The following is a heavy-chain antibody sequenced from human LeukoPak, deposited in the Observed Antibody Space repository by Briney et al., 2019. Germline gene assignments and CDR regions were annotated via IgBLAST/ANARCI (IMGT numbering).Heavy chain of an antibody. D-gene: IGHD2-2*01. Sequence: ASVKVSCKASGGTFSSYAISWVRQAPGQGLEWMGGIIPIFGTANYAQKFQGRVTITADESTSTAYMELSSLRSEDTAVYYCARGRVVLAEFDYWGQGTLVTVSS. CDR1: GGTFSSYA. CDR3: ARGRVVLAEFDY. CDR2: IIPIFGTA. V-gene: IGHV1-69*13. J-gene: IGHJ4*02.